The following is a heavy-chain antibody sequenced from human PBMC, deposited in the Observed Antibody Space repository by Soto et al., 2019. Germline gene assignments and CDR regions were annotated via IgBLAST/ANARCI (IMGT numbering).Heavy chain of an antibody. CDR1: GFTFSSYW. CDR2: IKQDGSEK. Sequence: GGSLRLSCAASGFTFSSYWMSWVRQAPGKGLEWVANIKQDGSEKYYVDSVKGRFTISRDNAKNSLYLQMNSLRAEDTAVYYCARDQSVVAYYYGSGSPGGMDVWGQGTTVTVSS. D-gene: IGHD3-10*01. V-gene: IGHV3-7*04. J-gene: IGHJ6*02. CDR3: ARDQSVVAYYYGSGSPGGMDV.